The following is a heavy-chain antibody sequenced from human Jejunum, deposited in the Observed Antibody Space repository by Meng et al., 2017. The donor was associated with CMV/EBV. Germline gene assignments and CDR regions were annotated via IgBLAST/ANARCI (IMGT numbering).Heavy chain of an antibody. J-gene: IGHJ4*02. CDR3: ARRWEGNTWFDY. Sequence: IVSGGSISRYYWSWIRQPPGKALEWIGYVSYIGSTSYNPPLNSRFTISVDTPKNQFSLKVTSVTAADTAVYFCARRWEGNTWFDYWGQGMLVTVSS. CDR1: GGSISRYY. V-gene: IGHV4-59*01. D-gene: IGHD1-26*01. CDR2: VSYIGST.